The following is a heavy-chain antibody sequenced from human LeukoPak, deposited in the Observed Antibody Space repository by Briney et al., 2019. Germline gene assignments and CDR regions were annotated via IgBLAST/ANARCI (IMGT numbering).Heavy chain of an antibody. CDR2: IYSGGST. Sequence: GGSLRLSCAASGFTVISNYMSWVRQAPGKGLEWVSLIYSGGSTYYADSVRGRFTISRDNSKNTLCLQMNSLRAEDTAVYYCATTRYDAFDIWGQGQWSPSPQ. J-gene: IGHJ3*02. CDR1: GFTVISNY. D-gene: IGHD4-17*01. V-gene: IGHV3-53*01. CDR3: ATTRYDAFDI.